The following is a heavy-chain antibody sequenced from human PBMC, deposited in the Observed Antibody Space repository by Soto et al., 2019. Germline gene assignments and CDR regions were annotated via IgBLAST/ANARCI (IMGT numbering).Heavy chain of an antibody. J-gene: IGHJ6*02. CDR3: AADTHQDDFWSNYPSYYYGMDV. CDR2: IVVGSGNT. D-gene: IGHD3-3*01. Sequence: RASVKVSCKASGFTFNRSAVQWVRQARGQRLEWIGRIVVGSGNTYYAQKFQERVTITRDMSTSTAYMELSSLRSEDTAVFYCAADTHQDDFWSNYPSYYYGMDVWGQGTKVTVSS. CDR1: GFTFNRSA. V-gene: IGHV1-58*01.